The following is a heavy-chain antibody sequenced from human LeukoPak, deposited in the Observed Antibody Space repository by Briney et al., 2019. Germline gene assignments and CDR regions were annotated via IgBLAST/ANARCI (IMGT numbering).Heavy chain of an antibody. J-gene: IGHJ5*01. CDR3: AKDTSVGYSNSWSDS. CDR1: GFTFSNYW. Sequence: GGSLRLSCAASGFTFSNYWMSWVRQAPGKGLEWVANIKQDGSEKYYVDSMKGRFTISRDNAKNSLYLQMNSLRAEDTALYYCAKDTSVGYSNSWSDSWGQGTLVTVSS. V-gene: IGHV3-7*03. D-gene: IGHD6-13*01. CDR2: IKQDGSEK.